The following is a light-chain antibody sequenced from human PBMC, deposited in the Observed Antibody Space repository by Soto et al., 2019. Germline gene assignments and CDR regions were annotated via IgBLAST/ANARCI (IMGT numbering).Light chain of an antibody. CDR1: QSISRW. J-gene: IGKJ1*01. CDR2: ETS. V-gene: IGKV1-5*03. CDR3: QQYKDYWT. Sequence: DVQMTQSPSTLSASVRDRVTITCRASQSISRWLAWYQQKPGKAPKLLIYETSSLEDGVPSRFTGSGSGTEFSLTITSLQPEDFASYYCQQYKDYWTFGQGTKVDI.